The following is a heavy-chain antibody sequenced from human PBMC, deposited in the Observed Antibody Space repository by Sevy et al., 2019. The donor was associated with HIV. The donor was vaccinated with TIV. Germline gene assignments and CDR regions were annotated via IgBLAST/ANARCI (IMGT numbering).Heavy chain of an antibody. CDR1: GYTFTGYY. Sequence: ASVKVSCKASGYTFTGYYMHWVRQAPGQGLEWMGWINPNSGGTNYAQKFQGRVTMTRDTSISTAYMELSRLRSDDTAVYYCARGGVDFWSGYPFDYWGQGTLVTVSS. CDR2: INPNSGGT. V-gene: IGHV1-2*02. J-gene: IGHJ4*02. D-gene: IGHD3-3*01. CDR3: ARGGVDFWSGYPFDY.